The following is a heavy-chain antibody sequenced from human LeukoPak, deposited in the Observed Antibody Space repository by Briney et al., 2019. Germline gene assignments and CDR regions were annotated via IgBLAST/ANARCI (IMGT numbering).Heavy chain of an antibody. CDR3: ATLTGGDDAFDI. V-gene: IGHV4-38-2*02. Sequence: PSETLSLTCTVSGYSISGGYYWGWIRQPPGKGLEWIGSISHSGSTYYNPSLKSRVTISVDTSKNQFSLKLSSVTAADTAVYYCATLTGGDDAFDIWGQGTMVTVSS. J-gene: IGHJ3*02. D-gene: IGHD4-23*01. CDR2: ISHSGST. CDR1: GYSISGGYY.